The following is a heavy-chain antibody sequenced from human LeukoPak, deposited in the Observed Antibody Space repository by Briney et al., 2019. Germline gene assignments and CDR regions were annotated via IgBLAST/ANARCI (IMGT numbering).Heavy chain of an antibody. CDR3: ARAVVVITQNWFDP. D-gene: IGHD3-22*01. V-gene: IGHV4-39*07. Sequence: PSETLSLTCTVSGGSISSSSYYWGWIRQPPGKGLEWIGSIYYSGSTYYNPSLKSRVTISVDTSKNQFSLKLSSVTAADTAVYYCARAVVVITQNWFDPWGQGTLVTVSS. CDR2: IYYSGST. CDR1: GGSISSSSYY. J-gene: IGHJ5*02.